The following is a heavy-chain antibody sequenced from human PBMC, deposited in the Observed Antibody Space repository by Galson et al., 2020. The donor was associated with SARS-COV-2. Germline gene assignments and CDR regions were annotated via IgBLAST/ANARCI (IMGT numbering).Heavy chain of an antibody. CDR2: ISHSGGT. CDR1: GTSISSDSYS. CDR3: ARLHYGEDAPGAFDM. D-gene: IGHD4-17*01. V-gene: IGHV4-30-2*01. J-gene: IGHJ3*02. Sequence: SETLSLTCAVSGTSISSDSYSWNWLPQPPGKGLEWIGYISHSGGTYYNPSLKSLVTISGDRSKNQFSLRLRAVTASDTAVYSCARLHYGEDAPGAFDMWGPGTRGTV.